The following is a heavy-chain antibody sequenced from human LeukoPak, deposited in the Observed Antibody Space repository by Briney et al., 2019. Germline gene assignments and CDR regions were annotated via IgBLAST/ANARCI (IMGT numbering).Heavy chain of an antibody. D-gene: IGHD2-2*01. V-gene: IGHV3-48*01. Sequence: GGSLRLSCAASGFTFSTYNMNWVRQAPGKGLEWVSYVSSRSTTISYADSMKGRFTISRDNAKNSLYLQMNSLRVEDTAVYYCARGLSQLLSGRHFDLWGRSTLVTVSS. CDR3: ARGLSQLLSGRHFDL. CDR1: GFTFSTYN. J-gene: IGHJ2*01. CDR2: VSSRSTTI.